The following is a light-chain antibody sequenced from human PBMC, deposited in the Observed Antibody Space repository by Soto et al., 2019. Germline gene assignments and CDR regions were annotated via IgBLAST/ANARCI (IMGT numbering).Light chain of an antibody. J-gene: IGKJ4*01. CDR1: QSISNF. Sequence: DIQMTQPPSSLSASVGDRFTITCWASQSISNFLNWFQHKPGKAPKVLISAASPLQSGVPSRFSGSVSGTDFTLTISSLQPEDSASYYCQKYYNSALTFGGGTKVDI. CDR3: QKYYNSALT. CDR2: AAS. V-gene: IGKV1-39*01.